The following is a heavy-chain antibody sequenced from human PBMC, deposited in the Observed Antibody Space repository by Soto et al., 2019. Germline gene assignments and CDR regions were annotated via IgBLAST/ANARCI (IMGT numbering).Heavy chain of an antibody. V-gene: IGHV4-31*03. J-gene: IGHJ4*02. CDR2: IYYSGST. D-gene: IGHD2-15*01. CDR1: GGSISSGGYY. Sequence: SETLSLTCTVSGGSISSGGYYWSWIRQHPGKGLEWIGYIYYSGSTYYNPSLKSRVTISVDTSKNQFSLKLSSVTAADTAAYYCARANCSGGSCYENFDYWGQGTLVTVSS. CDR3: ARANCSGGSCYENFDY.